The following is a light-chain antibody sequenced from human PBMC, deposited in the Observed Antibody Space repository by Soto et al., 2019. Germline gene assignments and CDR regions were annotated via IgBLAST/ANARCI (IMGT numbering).Light chain of an antibody. Sequence: EIVLTQSPGTLSSSPGERATLSCRASQSVISSYLAWYQQKPGQAPTLLIYGASSRATGIPDRFSGSGSGTDFNLNISRLEPEDFAVYYCQQYGSSPPLTFGQGTKVEIK. CDR1: QSVISSY. CDR2: GAS. J-gene: IGKJ1*01. CDR3: QQYGSSPPLT. V-gene: IGKV3-20*01.